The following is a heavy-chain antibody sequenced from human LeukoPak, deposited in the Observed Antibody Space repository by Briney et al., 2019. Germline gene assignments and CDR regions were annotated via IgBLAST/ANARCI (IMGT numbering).Heavy chain of an antibody. CDR2: ISAGGGST. CDR1: GLTFSDYS. Sequence: GGSLGLSCAASGLTFSDYSMTWVRQAPGKGLFWVSGISAGGGSTYYAGSVKGRFTISRDNSRNTLHLQMNSLRAEDTAVYYCAKDAAGPEYWGQGTLVTVSS. J-gene: IGHJ4*02. CDR3: AKDAAGPEY. D-gene: IGHD6-13*01. V-gene: IGHV3-23*01.